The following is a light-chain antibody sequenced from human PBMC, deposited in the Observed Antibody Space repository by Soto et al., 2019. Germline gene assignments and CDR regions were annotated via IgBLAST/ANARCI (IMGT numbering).Light chain of an antibody. J-gene: IGKJ5*01. CDR2: DAS. Sequence: EIVLTHSPATLSLSPWERATLCFGAIQSVSSNYLAWYQQRPGLAPRLLIYDASSRATGILDRFSGSGSGTEFTLTISSLQSEDFAVYYCQQYNNWPPITFGQGTRLEIK. CDR1: QSVSSNY. V-gene: IGKV3D-20*01. CDR3: QQYNNWPPIT.